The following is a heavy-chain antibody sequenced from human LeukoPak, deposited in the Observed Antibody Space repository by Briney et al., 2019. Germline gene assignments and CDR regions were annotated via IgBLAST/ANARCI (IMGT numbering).Heavy chain of an antibody. D-gene: IGHD3-10*01. J-gene: IGHJ4*02. V-gene: IGHV3-23*01. Sequence: GGSLRLSCAASGFTFSSYAMSWVRQAPGKGLEWVSAISGSGGSTYYADSVKGRFTISRDNSKNTLYLEVISLTAEDTAVYYCAKDDAWLQFGEWSQGTLVTVSS. CDR3: AKDDAWLQFGE. CDR1: GFTFSSYA. CDR2: ISGSGGST.